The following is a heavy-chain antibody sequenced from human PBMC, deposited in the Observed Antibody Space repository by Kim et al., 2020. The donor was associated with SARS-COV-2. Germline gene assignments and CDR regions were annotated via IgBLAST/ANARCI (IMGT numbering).Heavy chain of an antibody. J-gene: IGHJ4*02. Sequence: GGSLRLSCAASGFTFSSYGMHWVRQAPGKGLEWVAVISYDGSNKYYADSVKGRFTISRDNSKNTLYLQMNSLRAEDTAVYYCPRYQQGLATAGIVYWGQG. CDR1: GFTFSSYG. CDR3: PRYQQGLATAGIVY. V-gene: IGHV3-33*05. D-gene: IGHD6-13*01. CDR2: ISYDGSNK.